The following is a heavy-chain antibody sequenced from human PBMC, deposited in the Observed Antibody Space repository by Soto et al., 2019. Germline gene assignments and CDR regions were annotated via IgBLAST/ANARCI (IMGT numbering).Heavy chain of an antibody. J-gene: IGHJ5*01. D-gene: IGHD2-15*01. CDR3: ARSSGPLLPLDS. CDR2: FYYSGST. CDR1: GGSISSDY. Sequence: ETLSLTCTAVSGGSISSDYWSWIRQPPGKGLEWIGYFYYSGSTNYNPSLKSRVTMSVDTSKNQFSLKLGSVTAADTAVYYCARSSGPLLPLDSWGKGTLVTVSS. V-gene: IGHV4-59*01.